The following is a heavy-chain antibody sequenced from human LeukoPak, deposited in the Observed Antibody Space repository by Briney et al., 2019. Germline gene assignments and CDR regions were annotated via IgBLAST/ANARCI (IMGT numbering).Heavy chain of an antibody. CDR3: ARDSTLSRVITATTAYHYFYYIDV. Sequence: SVKVSCKASGGTFSSYAITWVRQAPGQGLEWIGGIIPVFQTPNYAQNFRGRVTITTDESTSTAYMELSSLRSEDTAIYYCARDSTLSRVITATTAYHYFYYIDVWGKGTTVTISS. V-gene: IGHV1-69*05. CDR2: IIPVFQTP. D-gene: IGHD3-22*01. J-gene: IGHJ6*03. CDR1: GGTFSSYA.